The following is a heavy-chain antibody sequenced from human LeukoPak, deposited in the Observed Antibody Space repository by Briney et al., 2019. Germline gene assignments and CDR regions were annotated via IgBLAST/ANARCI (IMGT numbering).Heavy chain of an antibody. CDR2: INPSGGST. J-gene: IGHJ6*02. CDR1: GYTFTSYY. Sequence: GASVKVSCKASGYTFTSYYMRWVRQAPGQGLEWMGIINPSGGSTSYAQKFQGRVTMTRDTSTSTVYMELSSLRSEDTAVYYCARDFLLRGREELSSYYGMDVWGQGTTVTVSS. V-gene: IGHV1-46*01. CDR3: ARDFLLRGREELSSYYGMDV. D-gene: IGHD3-16*02.